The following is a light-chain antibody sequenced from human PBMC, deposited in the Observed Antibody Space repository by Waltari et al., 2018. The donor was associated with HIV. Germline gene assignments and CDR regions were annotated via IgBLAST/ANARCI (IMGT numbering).Light chain of an antibody. CDR3: SSYTGSYTLLL. CDR1: SSDVDSSNY. V-gene: IGLV2-14*01. CDR2: EVI. Sequence: QSALTQPASVSGSPGQSITISCTGTSSDVDSSNYASCYQQHPGKAPKLMIYEVISRPSGVSNRFSGSKSGNTASLTISGLQAEDEADYYCSSYTGSYTLLLFGGGTKLTVL. J-gene: IGLJ2*01.